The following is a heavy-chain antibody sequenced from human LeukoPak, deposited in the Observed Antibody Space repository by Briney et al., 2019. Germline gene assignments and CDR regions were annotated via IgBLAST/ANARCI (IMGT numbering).Heavy chain of an antibody. Sequence: QAGGSLRLSCTASGITFGDYAMSWVRQAPGKGLEWVGFIRGKAYGGTTEYAASVKGRFTISRDDSNSIAYLQMNSLKNEDTAVYYCTRDPNDYVWGTYRPFDYWGQGTLVTVSS. V-gene: IGHV3-49*04. CDR3: TRDPNDYVWGTYRPFDY. CDR1: GITFGDYA. D-gene: IGHD3-16*02. J-gene: IGHJ4*02. CDR2: IRGKAYGGTT.